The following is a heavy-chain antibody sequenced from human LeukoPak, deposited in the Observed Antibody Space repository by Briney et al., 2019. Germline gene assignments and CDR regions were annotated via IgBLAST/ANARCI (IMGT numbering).Heavy chain of an antibody. CDR2: IYYSGST. V-gene: IGHV4-39*07. CDR3: ARGYSSSWLTFFDY. J-gene: IGHJ4*02. D-gene: IGHD6-13*01. Sequence: SETLSLTCTVSGGSISSSSYYWGWIRQPPGKGLEWIGSIYYSGSTYYNPSLKSRVTISVDTSKNQFSLKLSSVTAADTAVYYCARGYSSSWLTFFDYWGQGTLVTVSS. CDR1: GGSISSSSYY.